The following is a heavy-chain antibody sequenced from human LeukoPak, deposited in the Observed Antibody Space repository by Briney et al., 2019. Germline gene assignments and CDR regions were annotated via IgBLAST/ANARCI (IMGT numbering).Heavy chain of an antibody. J-gene: IGHJ4*02. Sequence: PSETLSLTCTVSGGSISSGGYCWSWLRQHPGKGLEWIGYIYYSGSTYYNPSLKRRVTISVDTSKNQLSLKLSSVTAADTAVYYCARFTLPEPTYGDDGQFFDYWGQGTLVTVSS. CDR2: IYYSGST. CDR3: ARFTLPEPTYGDDGQFFDY. V-gene: IGHV4-31*03. CDR1: GGSISSGGYC. D-gene: IGHD4/OR15-4a*01.